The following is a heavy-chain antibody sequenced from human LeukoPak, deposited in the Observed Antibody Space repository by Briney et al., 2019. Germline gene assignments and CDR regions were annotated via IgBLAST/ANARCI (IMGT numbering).Heavy chain of an antibody. D-gene: IGHD1-26*01. V-gene: IGHV4-31*03. Sequence: SQTLSLTCTVSGGSISSGGYYWSWIRQHPGKGLEWIGYIYYSGSTYYNPSLKSRVTISVDTSKNQFSLKLSSVTAADTAVYYCARATRGWELLGYYFDYWGQGTLVTVSS. J-gene: IGHJ4*02. CDR3: ARATRGWELLGYYFDY. CDR1: GGSISSGGYY. CDR2: IYYSGST.